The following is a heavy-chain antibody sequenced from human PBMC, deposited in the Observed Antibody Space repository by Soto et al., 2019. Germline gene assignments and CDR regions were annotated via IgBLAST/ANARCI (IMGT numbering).Heavy chain of an antibody. D-gene: IGHD6-19*01. CDR3: VRHSGQWLVEIY. Sequence: GASLKISCKASGYNFNNHWIAWGRQMPGKGLEWMGIIYPGDSDTRYSSSFQGQVTISVDKSINTAFLQWSSLKASDSAIYYCVRHSGQWLVEIYWGQGTLVTVSS. CDR1: GYNFNNHW. V-gene: IGHV5-51*01. CDR2: IYPGDSDT. J-gene: IGHJ4*02.